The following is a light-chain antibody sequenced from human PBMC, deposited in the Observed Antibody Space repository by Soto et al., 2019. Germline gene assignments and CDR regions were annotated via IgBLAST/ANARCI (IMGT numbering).Light chain of an antibody. V-gene: IGKV3-20*01. CDR3: QQYGSSPRT. Sequence: VMTQTPLSLSVAPGQPASISCKSSQSLLHITGETFLFWYQQKPGQAPRLLIYGASSRATGIPDRFSGSGSGTDFTLTISRLEPEDFAVYYCQQYGSSPRTFGQGTTVDIK. CDR2: GAS. CDR1: QSLLHITGET. J-gene: IGKJ1*01.